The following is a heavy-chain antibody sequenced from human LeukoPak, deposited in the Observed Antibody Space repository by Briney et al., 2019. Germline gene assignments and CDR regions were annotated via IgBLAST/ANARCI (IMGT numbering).Heavy chain of an antibody. D-gene: IGHD3-3*01. CDR1: GFTFSSYS. Sequence: GGSLRLSCAASGFTFSSYSMNWVRQAPGKGLEWVSYISSSSSNIYYADSVKGGFTISRDNDKNSLYMEMNSLREEDRGVYYWARDSSNPTPPARVPAYFDFWSGYYSYYYYYMDVWGKGTTVTVSS. CDR3: ARDSSNPTPPARVPAYFDFWSGYYSYYYYYMDV. V-gene: IGHV3-48*02. J-gene: IGHJ6*03. CDR2: ISSSSSNI.